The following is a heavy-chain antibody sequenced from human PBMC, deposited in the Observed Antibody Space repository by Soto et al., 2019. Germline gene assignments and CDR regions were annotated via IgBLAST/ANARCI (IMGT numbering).Heavy chain of an antibody. D-gene: IGHD1-1*01. CDR1: GFTFSSYS. CDR3: ASLGTAVSGGDY. Sequence: EVQLVESGGGLVQPGGSLRLSCAASGFTFSSYSMNWVRQAPGKGLEWVSYISSSSTIYYADSVKGRFTISRDNAKNSLYLQMNSLRAEDTAVYYCASLGTAVSGGDYWGQGTLVTVSS. J-gene: IGHJ4*02. CDR2: ISSSSTI. V-gene: IGHV3-48*01.